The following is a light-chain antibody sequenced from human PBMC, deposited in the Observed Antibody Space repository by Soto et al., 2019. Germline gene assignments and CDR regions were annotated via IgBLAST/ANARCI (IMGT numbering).Light chain of an antibody. CDR1: QTVSNNY. CDR2: GAS. J-gene: IGKJ1*01. V-gene: IGKV3-20*01. CDR3: QQYNNSLWT. Sequence: EIVLTHSPGTLSLSLCDRATLSCSASQTVSNNYLAWCQQKPGQAPRVIMYGASSRATGIPDRFSGSGSGTDFTLTISRLEPEDFAVYYCQQYNNSLWTFGQGTKVDIK.